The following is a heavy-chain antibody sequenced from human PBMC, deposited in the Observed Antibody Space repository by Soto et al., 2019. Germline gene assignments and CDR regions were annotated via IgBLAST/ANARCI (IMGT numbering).Heavy chain of an antibody. CDR1: GFTFSSYG. CDR2: IWSDGSDK. V-gene: IGHV3-33*01. D-gene: IGHD2-15*01. J-gene: IGHJ5*02. CDR3: ARDGGGRDGYTVGCNCFDP. Sequence: QVQLVESGGGVVQPGRSLRLSCAASGFTFSSYGMHWVRQAPGKGLEWEAVIWSDGSDKYYADSVKGRFTISRDNSKNTLYLQMNSLRAEDTAVYYCARDGGGRDGYTVGCNCFDPWGQGTLVTVSS.